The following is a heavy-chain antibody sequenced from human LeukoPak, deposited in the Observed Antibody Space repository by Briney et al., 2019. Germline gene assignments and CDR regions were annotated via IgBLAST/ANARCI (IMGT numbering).Heavy chain of an antibody. D-gene: IGHD4-23*01. CDR1: GGSSRSGDYF. V-gene: IGHV4-30-4*01. Sequence: PSQTLSLTCAVSGGSSRSGDYFWSWIRHPPGKGLEWIGHIHYSGNTYYNPSLKRRVSISVDTSKIQCSLQLSSVTAADTAVYYCARENNDYGGKKAFDYWGQGTLVTVSS. J-gene: IGHJ4*02. CDR3: ARENNDYGGKKAFDY. CDR2: IHYSGNT.